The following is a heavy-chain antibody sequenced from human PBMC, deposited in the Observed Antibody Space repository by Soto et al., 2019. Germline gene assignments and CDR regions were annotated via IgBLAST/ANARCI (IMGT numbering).Heavy chain of an antibody. D-gene: IGHD2-2*01. CDR2: IYSGGST. CDR3: AREGYERGLNWFDP. Sequence: GGSLRLSCAASGFTVSSNYMSWVRQAPGKGLEWVSVIYSGGSTYYADSVKGRFTISRDNSKNTLYLQMNSLRAEDTAVYYCAREGYERGLNWFDPWGQGTLVTVSS. CDR1: GFTVSSNY. V-gene: IGHV3-53*01. J-gene: IGHJ5*02.